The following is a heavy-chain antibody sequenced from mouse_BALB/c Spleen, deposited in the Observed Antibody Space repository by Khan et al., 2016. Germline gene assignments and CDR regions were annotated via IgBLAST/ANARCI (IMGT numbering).Heavy chain of an antibody. CDR1: GYAFSSDW. CDR3: ASGRSARAPFAY. J-gene: IGHJ3*01. CDR2: IYSGDGDT. D-gene: IGHD3-1*01. Sequence: QVQLQQPGAELVRPGSSVKISCKASGYAFSSDWMNWVKQRLGQGLEWIGQIYSGDGDTNYNGKFKGKVTLTADKSSSTAYMQLRSLPSEDSAVFCCASGRSARAPFAYWGQGTLRTVSA. V-gene: IGHV1-80*01.